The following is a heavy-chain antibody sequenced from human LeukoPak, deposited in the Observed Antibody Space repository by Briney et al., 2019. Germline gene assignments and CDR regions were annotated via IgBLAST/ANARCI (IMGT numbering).Heavy chain of an antibody. CDR2: INPNSGGT. Sequence: RASVKVSCKASGYTFTGYYMRWVRQAPGQGLEWMGWINPNSGGTNYAQKFQGRVTMTRDTSISTAYMELSRLRSDDTAVYYCARGHGYSSAWYPPAYWGQGTLVTVSS. J-gene: IGHJ4*02. CDR1: GYTFTGYY. D-gene: IGHD6-19*01. V-gene: IGHV1-2*02. CDR3: ARGHGYSSAWYPPAY.